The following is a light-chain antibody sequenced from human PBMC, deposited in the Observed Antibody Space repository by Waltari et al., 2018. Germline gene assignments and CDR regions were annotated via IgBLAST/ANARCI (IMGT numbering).Light chain of an antibody. J-gene: IGKJ1*01. CDR1: QSVLYSSNNKNY. V-gene: IGKV4-1*01. Sequence: DIVMTQSPDSLAVSLGERATINCKSSQSVLYSSNNKNYLAWYRQKPGQPPKLPIYRACTRESGVPDRFSGSGSGTDFTLTISSLQAEDVAVYYCQQYYDAPRTFGQGTKVEIK. CDR2: RAC. CDR3: QQYYDAPRT.